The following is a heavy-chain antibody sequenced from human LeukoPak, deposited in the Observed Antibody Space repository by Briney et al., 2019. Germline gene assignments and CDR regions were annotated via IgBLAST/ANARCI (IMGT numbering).Heavy chain of an antibody. V-gene: IGHV1-46*01. J-gene: IGHJ4*02. D-gene: IGHD3-3*01. Sequence: ASVKVSCKASGYTFTSYYMHWVRQAPGQGLEWMGIINPSGGSTSYAQKFQGRVTMTRDTSTSTVYMELSSLRSEDTAVYYCARDPPITIFGVVHPTFDYWGQGTLVTVSS. CDR2: INPSGGST. CDR1: GYTFTSYY. CDR3: ARDPPITIFGVVHPTFDY.